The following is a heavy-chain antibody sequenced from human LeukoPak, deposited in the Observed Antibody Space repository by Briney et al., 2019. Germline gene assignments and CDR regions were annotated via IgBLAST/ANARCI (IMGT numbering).Heavy chain of an antibody. Sequence: SVKVSCKASGGTFSSSAITWVRQAPGQGLEWMGRIIPVLNITTYAQKFQGSVTITADTSTSTVYIELSSLRSEETAVYYCARDQGLTAPPPYGLDVWGQGTTVIVSS. CDR1: GGTFSSSA. J-gene: IGHJ6*02. V-gene: IGHV1-69*04. CDR2: IIPVLNIT. CDR3: ARDQGLTAPPPYGLDV. D-gene: IGHD5-18*01.